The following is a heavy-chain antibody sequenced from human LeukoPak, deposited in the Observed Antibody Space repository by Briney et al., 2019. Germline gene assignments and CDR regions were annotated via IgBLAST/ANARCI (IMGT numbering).Heavy chain of an antibody. J-gene: IGHJ1*01. D-gene: IGHD6-19*01. Sequence: GASVKVSCKASGYTFTGYYMHWVRQAPGQGLEWMGWINPNSGGTNYAQKFQGRVTMTRDTSISTAYMELSRLRSDDTAVYYCARSSYEQWLVPLAAYFHHWGQGTLVTVSS. CDR3: ARSSYEQWLVPLAAYFHH. CDR1: GYTFTGYY. V-gene: IGHV1-2*02. CDR2: INPNSGGT.